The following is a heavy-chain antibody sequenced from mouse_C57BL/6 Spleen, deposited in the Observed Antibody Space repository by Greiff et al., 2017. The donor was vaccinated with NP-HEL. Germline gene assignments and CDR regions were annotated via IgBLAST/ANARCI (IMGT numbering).Heavy chain of an antibody. J-gene: IGHJ2*01. V-gene: IGHV5-9*01. CDR3: ASFYYDYDDVYYFDY. CDR2: ISGGGGNT. CDR1: GFTFSSYT. D-gene: IGHD2-4*01. Sequence: MLVESGGGLVKPGGSLKLSCAASGFTFSSYTMSWVRQTPEKRLEWVATISGGGGNTYYPDSVKGRFTISRDNAKNTLYLQMSSLRSEDTALYYCASFYYDYDDVYYFDYWGQGTTLTVSS.